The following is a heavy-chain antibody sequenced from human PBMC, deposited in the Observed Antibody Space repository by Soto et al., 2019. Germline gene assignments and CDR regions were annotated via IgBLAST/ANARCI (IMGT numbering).Heavy chain of an antibody. CDR2: ISGSGGST. Sequence: EVQLLESGGGLVQPGGSLRLSCAASGFTFSRYAMSWVRQAPGKGLEWVPAISGSGGSTYYADSVKGRFTISRDNSKNTLYLQMNSLRAEDTAVYYCAKASGWFGEFDYWGQGTLVTVSS. CDR1: GFTFSRYA. J-gene: IGHJ4*02. D-gene: IGHD3-10*01. V-gene: IGHV3-23*01. CDR3: AKASGWFGEFDY.